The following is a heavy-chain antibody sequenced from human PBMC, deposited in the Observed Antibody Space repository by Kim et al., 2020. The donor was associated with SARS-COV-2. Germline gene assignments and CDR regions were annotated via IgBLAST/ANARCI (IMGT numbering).Heavy chain of an antibody. CDR2: VGHKAHNYAT. Sequence: GGSLRLSCAASGFTFSGSPIHWVRQAAGKGLEWVGRVGHKAHNYATTYGASVKGRFTISRDDSKNTAYLQMNSLKTEDTAVYYCTSLITAWGQGTLVTVSP. CDR1: GFTFSGSP. J-gene: IGHJ4*02. CDR3: TSLITA. D-gene: IGHD6-25*01. V-gene: IGHV3-73*01.